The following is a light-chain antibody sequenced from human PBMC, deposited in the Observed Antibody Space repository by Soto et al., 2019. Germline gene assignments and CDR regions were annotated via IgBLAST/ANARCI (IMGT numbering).Light chain of an antibody. V-gene: IGKV3-11*01. CDR3: QQRSSWPRLT. J-gene: IGKJ4*01. Sequence: EIVLTQSPATLSLYPGERANLSCRASQSVSRYLAWYQQTPGQAPRLLIYDASNRATGIPARFSGSGSGTEFTLTISILEPEYFAVYYCQQRSSWPRLTFGGGTKVE. CDR1: QSVSRY. CDR2: DAS.